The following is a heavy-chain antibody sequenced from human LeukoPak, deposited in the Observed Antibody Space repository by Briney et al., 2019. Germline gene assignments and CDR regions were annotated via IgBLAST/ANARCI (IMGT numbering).Heavy chain of an antibody. Sequence: GESLKISCKGLGYSFTSYWIGWVRQKPGKGLEWMGIIFPGDSDTRYSPSFQGQVTISADKSISTAYLQWSSLKASDTAMYYCARRLTYDSRAYYCLDYWGQGTLVTVSS. D-gene: IGHD3-22*01. CDR2: IFPGDSDT. CDR3: ARRLTYDSRAYYCLDY. V-gene: IGHV5-51*01. J-gene: IGHJ4*02. CDR1: GYSFTSYW.